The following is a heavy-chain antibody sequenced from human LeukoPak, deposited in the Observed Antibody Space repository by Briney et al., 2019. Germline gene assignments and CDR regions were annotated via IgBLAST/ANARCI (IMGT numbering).Heavy chain of an antibody. V-gene: IGHV3-23*01. CDR2: ISGSGDST. Sequence: GGSLRLSCAASGFTFSSYAMSWVRQAPGKGLEWVSAISGSGDSTYYADSVKGRFTISRDNSKNTLYLQMNSLRAEDTAVYYCAKQNYYDSSGYYYLSDYFDYWGQGTLVTVSS. J-gene: IGHJ4*02. CDR1: GFTFSSYA. D-gene: IGHD3-22*01. CDR3: AKQNYYDSSGYYYLSDYFDY.